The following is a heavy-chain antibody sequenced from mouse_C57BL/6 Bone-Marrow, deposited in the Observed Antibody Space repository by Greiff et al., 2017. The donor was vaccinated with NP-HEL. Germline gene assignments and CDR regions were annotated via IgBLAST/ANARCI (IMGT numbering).Heavy chain of an antibody. J-gene: IGHJ2*01. CDR1: GYTFTDYY. CDR2: INPNNGGT. V-gene: IGHV1-26*01. D-gene: IGHD3-1*01. Sequence: EVQLQQSGPELVKPGASVKISCKASGYTFTDYYMNWVKQSHGKSLEWIGDINPNNGGTSYNQKFKGKATLTVDKSSSTAYMERRSLTSEDSAVYYCARPGRFDYWGQGTTLTVSS. CDR3: ARPGRFDY.